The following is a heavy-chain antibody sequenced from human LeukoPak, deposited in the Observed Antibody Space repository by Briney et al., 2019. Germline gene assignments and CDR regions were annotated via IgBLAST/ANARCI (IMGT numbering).Heavy chain of an antibody. D-gene: IGHD3-10*01. CDR3: ARDNGYGSGSYYLIDY. V-gene: IGHV1-2*02. CDR1: GYTFTGYY. Sequence: VASVKVSCMASGYTFTGYYMLWVRQAPGQELEWMGWINPNSGGTNYAQKFQGRVTMTRDTSISTAYMELSRLRSDDTAVYYCARDNGYGSGSYYLIDYWGQGALVTVSS. J-gene: IGHJ4*02. CDR2: INPNSGGT.